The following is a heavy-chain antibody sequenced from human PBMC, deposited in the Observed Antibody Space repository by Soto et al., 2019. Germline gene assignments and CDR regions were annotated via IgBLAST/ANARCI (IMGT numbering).Heavy chain of an antibody. J-gene: IGHJ6*02. V-gene: IGHV5-51*01. CDR2: IYPGDSDT. Sequence: GQSRKISCKGSGYSFTSYWIGWVRKMPGKGLESMGIIYPGDSDTRYSPSFQGQVTISADKSISTAYLQWSSLKASDTAMYYCARTAAAGKYYYGMDVWGQGTTVTVSS. CDR1: GYSFTSYW. CDR3: ARTAAAGKYYYGMDV. D-gene: IGHD6-13*01.